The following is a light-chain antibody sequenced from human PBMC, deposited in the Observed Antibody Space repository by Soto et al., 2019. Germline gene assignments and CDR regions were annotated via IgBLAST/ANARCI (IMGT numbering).Light chain of an antibody. CDR1: QSVSSY. V-gene: IGKV3-11*01. CDR2: DAS. Sequence: EIVLTQSPATLSLSPGERATLSCRASQSVSSYLAWYQQKPGQAPRLLIYDASNRATGIPARFSGSGSGTDFTLPSSSREPEDFAVYYCQQRSSWWTFGQGTKVEIQ. J-gene: IGKJ1*01. CDR3: QQRSSWWT.